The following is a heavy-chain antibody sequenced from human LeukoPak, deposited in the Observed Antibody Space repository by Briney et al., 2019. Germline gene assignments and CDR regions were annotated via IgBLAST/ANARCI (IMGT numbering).Heavy chain of an antibody. D-gene: IGHD1-26*01. J-gene: IGHJ4*02. CDR1: GYSFSSYW. CDR2: IYPEDSDT. Sequence: GESLKISRKGAGYSFSSYWIGWLRQLPGKGLEWMGIIYPEDSDTRYSPSFQGQVSLSADKSTSTAYLQWGSLKASDSAIYYCARQHYYINSGFDSWGQGTLVTVSS. CDR3: ARQHYYINSGFDS. V-gene: IGHV5-51*01.